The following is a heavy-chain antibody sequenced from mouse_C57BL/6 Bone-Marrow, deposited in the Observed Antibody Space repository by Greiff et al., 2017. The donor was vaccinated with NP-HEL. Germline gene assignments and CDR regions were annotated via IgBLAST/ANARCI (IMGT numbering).Heavy chain of an antibody. CDR3: ARYAGYYVLYYFDY. J-gene: IGHJ2*01. V-gene: IGHV1-64*01. Sequence: VQLQQSGAELVKPGASVKLSCKASGYTFTSYWMHWVKQRPGQGLEWIGMIHPNSGSTNYNEKFKSKATLTVDKSSSTAYMQLSSLTSEDSAVYYCARYAGYYVLYYFDYWGQGTTLTVSS. D-gene: IGHD2-3*01. CDR2: IHPNSGST. CDR1: GYTFTSYW.